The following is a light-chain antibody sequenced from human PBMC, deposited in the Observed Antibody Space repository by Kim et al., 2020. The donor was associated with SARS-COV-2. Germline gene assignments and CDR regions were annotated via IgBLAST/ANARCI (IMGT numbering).Light chain of an antibody. CDR2: DVS. Sequence: QSALTQPASVSGSPGQSITISCTGTSSDVGGYNYVSWYQQHPGKAPKLIIYDVSERPSGVSNRFSGSKSGNTASLTISGLRAEDEADYYCGSYRTTNACVFGGGTQLTVL. CDR1: SSDVGGYNY. V-gene: IGLV2-14*03. J-gene: IGLJ3*02. CDR3: GSYRTTNACV.